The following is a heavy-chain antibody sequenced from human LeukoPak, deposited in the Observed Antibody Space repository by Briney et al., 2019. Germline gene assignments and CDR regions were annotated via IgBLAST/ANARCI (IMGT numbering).Heavy chain of an antibody. CDR2: IYYSGST. Sequence: PSETLSLTCTVSGGSISSSSYYWGWIRQPPGKGLEWIGSIYYSGSTYYNPSLKSRVTISVDTSRNQFSLKLSSVTAADTAVYYCVRTSIQLWSQYIDYWGQGILVTVSS. V-gene: IGHV4-39*07. D-gene: IGHD5-18*01. CDR3: VRTSIQLWSQYIDY. J-gene: IGHJ4*02. CDR1: GGSISSSSYY.